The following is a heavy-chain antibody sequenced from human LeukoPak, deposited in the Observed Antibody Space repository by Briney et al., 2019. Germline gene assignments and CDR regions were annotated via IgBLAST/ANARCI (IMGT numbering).Heavy chain of an antibody. CDR1: GYTFTSYA. J-gene: IGHJ5*02. CDR3: ARDRRVGLQNRANWFDP. CDR2: INTNTGNP. V-gene: IGHV7-4-1*02. Sequence: GASVKVSCKASGYTFTSYAMNWVRQAPGQGLEWMGWINTNTGNPTYAQGFTGRFVFSLDTSVSTAYLQISSLKAEDTAVYYCARDRRVGLQNRANWFDPWGQGTLVTVSS. D-gene: IGHD3-10*01.